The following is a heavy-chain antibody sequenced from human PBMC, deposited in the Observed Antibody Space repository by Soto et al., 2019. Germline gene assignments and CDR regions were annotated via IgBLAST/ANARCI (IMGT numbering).Heavy chain of an antibody. J-gene: IGHJ4*02. CDR1: GYTFTSYD. V-gene: IGHV1-8*01. D-gene: IGHD1-26*01. Sequence: QVQLVQSGAEVKKPGASVKVSCKASGYTFTSYDINWVRQATGQGLEWMGWMNPNSGNTGYAQKFXXRXTXXRNTSITTAYMELSSLRSEDTAVYYCARRRGSHDYWGQGTLVTVSS. CDR3: ARRRGSHDY. CDR2: MNPNSGNT.